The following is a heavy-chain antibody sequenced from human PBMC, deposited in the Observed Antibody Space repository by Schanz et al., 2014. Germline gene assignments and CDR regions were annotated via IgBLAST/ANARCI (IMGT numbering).Heavy chain of an antibody. D-gene: IGHD3-10*01. V-gene: IGHV3-48*01. CDR2: ISGSSRTI. CDR3: AKYRGYYRVSGSYRELEY. Sequence: DVHLLESGGGLVQPGGSLRLSCAASGFTFRGYAMNWVRQAPGKGLEWVSYISGSSRTIYYADSMKGRFTVSRDNAENALYLQMNSLRAEDTAVYYCAKYRGYYRVSGSYRELEYWGQGTLVTVSS. CDR1: GFTFRGYA. J-gene: IGHJ4*02.